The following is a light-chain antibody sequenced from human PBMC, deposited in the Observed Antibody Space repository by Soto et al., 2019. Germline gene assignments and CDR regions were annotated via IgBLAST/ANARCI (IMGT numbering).Light chain of an antibody. J-gene: IGKJ1*01. CDR3: QHYNKAPWT. Sequence: VQMTQSPSSLSASVGDRVTITCRASQDVYTFLAWYRQRPGRAPELLIYDASTLQAGVPSRFSGDGFGTQFILTISSLQPEDVATYDCQHYNKAPWTFGQGTKV. CDR1: QDVYTF. CDR2: DAS. V-gene: IGKV1-27*01.